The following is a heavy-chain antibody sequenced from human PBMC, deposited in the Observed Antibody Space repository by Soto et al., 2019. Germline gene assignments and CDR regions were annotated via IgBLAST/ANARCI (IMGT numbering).Heavy chain of an antibody. CDR1: GFTFSDFG. CDR3: ASPREGQWLVFDH. D-gene: IGHD6-19*01. CDR2: ISKDGLDR. J-gene: IGHJ4*02. V-gene: IGHV3-30*19. Sequence: PGGSLRLSCVVSGFTFSDFGMHWVRQSPGEGLAWVVSISKDGLDRYYSESVKGRFTISRDDSKNTVFLQMNSLKVEDTAAYFCASPREGQWLVFDHWGQRTLVTVS.